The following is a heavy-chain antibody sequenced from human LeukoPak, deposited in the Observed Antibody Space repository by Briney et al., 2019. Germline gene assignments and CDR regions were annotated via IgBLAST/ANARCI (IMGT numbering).Heavy chain of an antibody. Sequence: SETLSLTCAVYGGSFSSYYWSWIRQPPGKGLEWIGDIDYSGNTKYKPSLKSRVTISIDMSKNKFSLNLNAVTAADTAVYCWAREGGLDSAHDFWGQGTLVTVSS. CDR2: IDYSGNT. J-gene: IGHJ4*02. CDR1: GGSFSSYY. V-gene: IGHV4-34*01. D-gene: IGHD5-18*01. CDR3: AREGGLDSAHDF.